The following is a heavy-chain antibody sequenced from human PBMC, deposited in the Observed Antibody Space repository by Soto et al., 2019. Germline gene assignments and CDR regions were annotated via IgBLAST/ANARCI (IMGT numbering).Heavy chain of an antibody. V-gene: IGHV1-69*13. Sequence: SVKVSCKASGGTFSSYAISWVRQAPGQGLEWMGGIIPIFGTANYAQKFQGRVTITADESTSTAYMELSSLRSEDTAVYYCARDSRDYDFWSGSNYPPYYYYGMDVWGQGTTVTVS. CDR1: GGTFSSYA. D-gene: IGHD3-3*01. CDR3: ARDSRDYDFWSGSNYPPYYYYGMDV. CDR2: IIPIFGTA. J-gene: IGHJ6*02.